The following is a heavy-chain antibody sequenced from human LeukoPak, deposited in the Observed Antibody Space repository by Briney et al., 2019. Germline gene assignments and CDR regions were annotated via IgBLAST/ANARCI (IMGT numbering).Heavy chain of an antibody. CDR3: VRLQAVTGNFEY. Sequence: SETLSLTCTVSGYSISSGYYWGWIRQPPGKGLEWIGSIYHSGSTYYNPSLKSRVTISVDTSKNQFSLKLSSVTAADTAVYYCVRLQAVTGNFEYWGQGALVTVSS. CDR1: GYSISSGYY. D-gene: IGHD1-20*01. J-gene: IGHJ4*02. V-gene: IGHV4-38-2*02. CDR2: IYHSGST.